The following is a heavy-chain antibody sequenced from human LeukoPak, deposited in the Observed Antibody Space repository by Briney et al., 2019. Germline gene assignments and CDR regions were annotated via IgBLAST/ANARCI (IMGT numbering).Heavy chain of an antibody. J-gene: IGHJ4*02. D-gene: IGHD2-2*01. CDR3: ATQYCSSTSCYPYWVDY. V-gene: IGHV1-18*01. Sequence: GSSVKVSYKASGYTFTSYGISWLRPAPGLGLEWMGWISAYNGNTNYAQKLQGRVTMTTDTSTSTAYMELRSLRPDDTAVYYCATQYCSSTSCYPYWVDYWGEGTLVTVSS. CDR1: GYTFTSYG. CDR2: ISAYNGNT.